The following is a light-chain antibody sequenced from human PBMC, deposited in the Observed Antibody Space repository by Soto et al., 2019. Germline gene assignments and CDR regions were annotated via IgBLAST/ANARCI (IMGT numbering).Light chain of an antibody. CDR1: QSISGW. Sequence: DIQMTQSPSTLSASVGDRVTITCRASQSISGWLAWYQQKPGKAPNLLISDASSLESGVPSRFSGSGSGTEFTLTISGLQADDFASYYWQQYSSYSSFGQGTKLEIK. J-gene: IGKJ2*01. CDR2: DAS. CDR3: QQYSSYSS. V-gene: IGKV1-5*01.